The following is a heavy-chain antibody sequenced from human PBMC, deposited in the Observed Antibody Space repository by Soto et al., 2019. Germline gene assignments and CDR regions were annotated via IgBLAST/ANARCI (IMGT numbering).Heavy chain of an antibody. D-gene: IGHD1-26*01. J-gene: IGHJ4*02. Sequence: QVQLQESGPGLVKPSGTLSLTCTVSGGSMSSSNWWNWVRQPPGKGLEWIGETHHSGRTNYNPSLKSRVTISVDKSKTHFSLKLSSVTAADTAVYYCARSGATVLDYWGQGTLVTVSS. CDR3: ARSGATVLDY. CDR2: THHSGRT. V-gene: IGHV4-4*02. CDR1: GGSMSSSNW.